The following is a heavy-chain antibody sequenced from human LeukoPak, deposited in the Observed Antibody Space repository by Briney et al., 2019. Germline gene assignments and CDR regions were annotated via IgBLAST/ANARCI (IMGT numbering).Heavy chain of an antibody. CDR3: ARAPEFSSGWLLDC. D-gene: IGHD6-19*01. CDR2: IHTSGST. V-gene: IGHV4-4*07. Sequence: SETLSLTCTVSGGSISTYYWSWIRQSAGKGLEWIGRIHTSGSTDYNPSLRSRVTMSVDTSKNQFSLKVSSVTAADTGIHYCARAPEFSSGWLLDCWGQGSLVTVSS. J-gene: IGHJ4*02. CDR1: GGSISTYY.